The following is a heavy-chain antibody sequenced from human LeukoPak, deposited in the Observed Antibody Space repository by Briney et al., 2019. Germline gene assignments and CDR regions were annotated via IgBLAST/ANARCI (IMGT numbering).Heavy chain of an antibody. CDR3: AKSQLGYCSSTSCFYYYYYYMDV. J-gene: IGHJ6*03. CDR1: GYTSTSYG. CDR2: ISAYNGNT. Sequence: ASVKVSCKASGYTSTSYGISWVRQAPGQGLEWMGWISAYNGNTNYAQKLQGRVTMTTDTSTSTAYMELRSLRSDDTAVYYCAKSQLGYCSSTSCFYYYYYYMDVWGKGTTVTVSS. V-gene: IGHV1-18*01. D-gene: IGHD2-2*01.